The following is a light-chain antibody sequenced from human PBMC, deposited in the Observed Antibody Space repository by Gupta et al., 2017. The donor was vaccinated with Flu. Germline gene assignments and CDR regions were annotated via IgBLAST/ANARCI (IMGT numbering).Light chain of an antibody. CDR1: TCDVGGYHY. J-gene: IGLJ1*01. CDR3: TAYTSSSVYV. Sequence: SFTIALDASTCDVGGYHYSSCYQQHPDKAPMLIIYDVSKRPSGVSNRFSGYKSGTTASPTIAGLQDEDDADYYCTAYTSSSVYVFGAGTEVTVL. CDR2: DVS. V-gene: IGLV2-14*04.